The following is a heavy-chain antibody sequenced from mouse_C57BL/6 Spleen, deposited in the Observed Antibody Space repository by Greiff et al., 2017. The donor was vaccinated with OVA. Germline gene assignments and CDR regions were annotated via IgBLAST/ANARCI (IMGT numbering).Heavy chain of an antibody. V-gene: IGHV1-81*01. J-gene: IGHJ4*01. CDR3: ARSGGSSYFYYAMDY. CDR2: IYPRSGNT. Sequence: VQLVESGAELARPGASVKLSCKASGYTFTSYGISWVKQRTGQGLEWIGEIYPRSGNTYYNEKFKGKATLTADKSTSTAYMELRSLTSEDSAVYFCARSGGSSYFYYAMDYWGQGTSVTVSS. D-gene: IGHD1-1*01. CDR1: GYTFTSYG.